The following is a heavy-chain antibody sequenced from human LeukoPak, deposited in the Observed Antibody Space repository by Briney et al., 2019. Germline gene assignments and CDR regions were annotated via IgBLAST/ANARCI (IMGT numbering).Heavy chain of an antibody. CDR3: AKGGSSSSYYFDY. D-gene: IGHD6-6*01. CDR1: GFTFSSYG. CDR2: ISYDGSNK. V-gene: IGHV3-30*18. Sequence: PGGSLRLSCAASGFTFSSYGMRWVRQAPGKGLEWVAVISYDGSNKYYADSVKGRFTISRDNSKNTLYLQMNSPRAEDTAVYYCAKGGSSSSYYFDYWGQGTLVTVSS. J-gene: IGHJ4*02.